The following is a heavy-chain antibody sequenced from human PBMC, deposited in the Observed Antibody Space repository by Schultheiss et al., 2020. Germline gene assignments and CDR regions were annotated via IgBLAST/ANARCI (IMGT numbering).Heavy chain of an antibody. CDR3: ATTIAAAGTMVDY. Sequence: SETLSLTCTVSGGSISSSSYYWGWIRQPPGKGLEWIGSIYYSGSTYYNPSLKSRVTISVDTSKNQFSLKLSSVTAADTAVYYCATTIAAAGTMVDYWGQGTLVTVSS. CDR1: GGSISSSSYY. J-gene: IGHJ4*02. CDR2: IYYSGST. D-gene: IGHD6-13*01. V-gene: IGHV4-39*01.